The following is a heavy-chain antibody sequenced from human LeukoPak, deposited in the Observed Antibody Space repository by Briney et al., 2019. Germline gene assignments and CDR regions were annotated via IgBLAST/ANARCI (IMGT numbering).Heavy chain of an antibody. CDR2: IVVGSGNT. J-gene: IGHJ3*02. CDR3: AAVGRTQQQLGDAFDI. Sequence: SVKVSCKASGFTFTSSAMQWVRQARGQRLEWIGWIVVGSGNTNYAQKFQERVTITRDMSTSTAYMELSSLRSEDTAVYYCAAVGRTQQQLGDAFDIWGQGTMVTVSS. D-gene: IGHD6-13*01. CDR1: GFTFTSSA. V-gene: IGHV1-58*02.